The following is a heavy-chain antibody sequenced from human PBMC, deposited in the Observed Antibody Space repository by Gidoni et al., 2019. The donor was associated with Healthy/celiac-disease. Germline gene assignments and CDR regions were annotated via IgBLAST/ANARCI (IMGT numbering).Heavy chain of an antibody. J-gene: IGHJ6*02. CDR3: AKFEYCSSTSCSGGYYYYYYGMDV. D-gene: IGHD2-2*01. V-gene: IGHV3-23*01. CDR2: ISGSGGST. CDR1: GFTFSSYA. Sequence: EVQLLESGGGLVQPGGSLRLSCAASGFTFSSYAMRWVRQAPGKGLEWVSAISGSGGSTYYADSVKGWFTISRDNSKNTLYLQMNSLRAEDTAVYYCAKFEYCSSTSCSGGYYYYYYGMDVWGQGTTVTVSS.